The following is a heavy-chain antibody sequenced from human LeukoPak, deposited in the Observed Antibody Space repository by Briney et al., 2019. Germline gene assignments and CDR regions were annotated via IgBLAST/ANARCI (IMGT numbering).Heavy chain of an antibody. CDR1: GYTFTSYG. D-gene: IGHD1-26*01. CDR3: AREGPGIVGAKEYYYYYYYMDV. CDR2: ISAYNGNT. Sequence: ASVKVSCKASGYTFTSYGISWVRQAPGQGLEWMGWISAYNGNTNYAQKLQGRVTMTTDTSTSTAYMELRSLRSDGTAVYYCAREGPGIVGAKEYYYYYYYMDVWGKGTTVTVSS. J-gene: IGHJ6*03. V-gene: IGHV1-18*01.